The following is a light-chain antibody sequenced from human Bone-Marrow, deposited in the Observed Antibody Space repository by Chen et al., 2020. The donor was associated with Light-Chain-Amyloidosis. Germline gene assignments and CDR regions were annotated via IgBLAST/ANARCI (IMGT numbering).Light chain of an antibody. CDR3: QQYNNWPPLS. V-gene: IGKV3-15*01. CDR2: GAS. Sequence: EIVMVQSPATLSVSPGERATLSCRASQSVSRNLAWYQQKPGQAPRLLIYGASIRATGIPARFSGSGSGAEFTLTIRSLQSEDLAVNNCQQYNNWPPLSFGGGTKVEIK. CDR1: QSVSRN. J-gene: IGKJ4*01.